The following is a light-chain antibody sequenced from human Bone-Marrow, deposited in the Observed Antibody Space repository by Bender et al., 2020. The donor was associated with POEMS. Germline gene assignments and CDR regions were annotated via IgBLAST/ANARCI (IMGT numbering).Light chain of an antibody. CDR2: SNY. Sequence: QSVLTQPPSASGTPGQRVTISCSGSSSNIGSNGVNWYQHLPGTAPRLVVYSNYQRPSGVPARFSGSKSGTSASLAISDIQSEDEGDYYCSSWDDSLSGWVFGGGTKLTVL. V-gene: IGLV1-44*01. J-gene: IGLJ3*02. CDR1: SSNIGSNG. CDR3: SSWDDSLSGWV.